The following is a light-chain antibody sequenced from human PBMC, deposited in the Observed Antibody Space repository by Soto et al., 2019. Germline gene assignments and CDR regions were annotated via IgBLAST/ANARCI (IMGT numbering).Light chain of an antibody. CDR2: KAS. V-gene: IGKV1-5*03. J-gene: IGKJ4*01. Sequence: DIQMTQSPSTLSAFVGDRVTITCRASQSINSWLAWYQQKPGKAPSLLIYKASNLASGAPSRFSGSGSGTEFTLTISSLQPDDFATYYCQQYHRSPVTFGGGTKVEIK. CDR3: QQYHRSPVT. CDR1: QSINSW.